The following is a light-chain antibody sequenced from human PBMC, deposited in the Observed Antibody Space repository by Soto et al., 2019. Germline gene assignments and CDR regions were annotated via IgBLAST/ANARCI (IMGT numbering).Light chain of an antibody. Sequence: QPVLTQSSSASASLGSSVKLTCTLSSGHSSYIIAWHQQQPGKAPRYLMKLEGSGSYNKGSGVPDRFSGSSSGADRYLTIYNLQFEDEADYYCETWDSTTHVFGGGTKLTVL. CDR1: SGHSSYI. V-gene: IGLV4-60*02. CDR3: ETWDSTTHV. CDR2: LEGSGSY. J-gene: IGLJ3*02.